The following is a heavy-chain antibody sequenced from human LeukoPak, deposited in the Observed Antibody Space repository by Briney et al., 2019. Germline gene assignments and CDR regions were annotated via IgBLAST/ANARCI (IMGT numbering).Heavy chain of an antibody. CDR2: IYYSGSS. D-gene: IGHD1-26*01. J-gene: IGHJ4*02. V-gene: IGHV4-61*01. CDR1: GGSISSSSYY. CDR3: ARGRWELPY. Sequence: SETLSLTCTVSGGSISSSSYYWSWIRQPPGKGLEWIGYIYYSGSSNYNPSLKSRVTISVDTSKNQFSLNLNSVTAADTAVYYCARGRWELPYWGQGTLVTVSS.